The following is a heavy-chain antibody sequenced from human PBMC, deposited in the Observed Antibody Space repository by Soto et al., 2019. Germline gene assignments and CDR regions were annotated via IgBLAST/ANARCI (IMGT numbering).Heavy chain of an antibody. V-gene: IGHV3-20*04. D-gene: IGHD5-12*01. CDR2: INWNGGRT. J-gene: IGHJ6*03. CDR1: GFTFDDYG. CDR3: ARSGNIVATTNYYMDV. Sequence: EVQLVESGGGVVRPGGSLRLSCVASGFTFDDYGMHWVRQAPGKGLEWVSGINWNGGRTGYPGSMKGRFIISRDNAKNSLYLQMNSLRAEDTAWYYCARSGNIVATTNYYMDVWGNGTTVTVSS.